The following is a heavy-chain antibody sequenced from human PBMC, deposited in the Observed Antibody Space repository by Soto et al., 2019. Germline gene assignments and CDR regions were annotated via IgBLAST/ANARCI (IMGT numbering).Heavy chain of an antibody. V-gene: IGHV4-39*01. CDR3: ATYSSSWGWFDP. D-gene: IGHD6-13*01. Sequence: SETLSLTCTVSGVSISSSSYFWGWIRQPPGKGLEWIGNIYYSGTTYYNPSLKSRVTTSVDKSKNQFSLNLNSVTAADTAVYYCATYSSSWGWFDPWGQGTLVTVSS. CDR1: GVSISSSSYF. J-gene: IGHJ5*02. CDR2: IYYSGTT.